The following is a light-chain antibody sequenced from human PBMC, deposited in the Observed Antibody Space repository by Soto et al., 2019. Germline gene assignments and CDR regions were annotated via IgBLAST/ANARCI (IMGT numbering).Light chain of an antibody. CDR3: CSYSNSRIFWV. V-gene: IGLV2-23*01. J-gene: IGLJ3*02. CDR2: EDS. CDR1: GSDIGSYNF. Sequence: QSALTQPASVSGSPGQSITISCTGSGSDIGSYNFVSWYQHHPGKAPKLIICEDSKRPSGVSNRFSGSKSGNTASLTISGLQTEDEADYFCCSYSNSRIFWVFGGGTKVTVL.